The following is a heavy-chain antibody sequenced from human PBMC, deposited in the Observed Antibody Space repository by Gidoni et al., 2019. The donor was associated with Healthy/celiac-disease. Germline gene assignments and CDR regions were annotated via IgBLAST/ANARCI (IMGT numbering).Heavy chain of an antibody. CDR3: ARDIMGEMATIVDY. Sequence: EVQLVESGGGLVKPGGSLRLSCAASGFPFSTYTMNWVRQTPGKGLEWVSSISGSTTYTYYADSVKGRFTISRDNAKNSLYLQMNSLRAEDTAVYYCARDIMGEMATIVDYWGQGTLVTVSS. V-gene: IGHV3-21*01. J-gene: IGHJ4*02. CDR1: GFPFSTYT. D-gene: IGHD5-12*01. CDR2: ISGSTTYT.